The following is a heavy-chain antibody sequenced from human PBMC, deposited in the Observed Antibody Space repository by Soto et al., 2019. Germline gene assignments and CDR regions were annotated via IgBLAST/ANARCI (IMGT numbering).Heavy chain of an antibody. CDR3: ATDSDDNPPYDAFDI. D-gene: IGHD3-22*01. CDR2: FDPEDGET. V-gene: IGHV1-24*01. CDR1: GYTLTELS. J-gene: IGHJ3*02. Sequence: ASVKVSYKVSGYTLTELSMHWVRQAPGKGLEWMGGFDPEDGETIYAQKFQGRVTMTEATSTDTAYMELSSLRSEDTAVYYCATDSDDNPPYDAFDIWGQGTMVTVSS.